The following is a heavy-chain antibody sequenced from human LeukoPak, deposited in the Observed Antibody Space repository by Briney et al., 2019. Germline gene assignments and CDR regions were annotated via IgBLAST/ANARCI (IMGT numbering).Heavy chain of an antibody. CDR1: GFTFSTYG. Sequence: GGSLRLSCAASGFTFSTYGMHWVRLAPGKGLEWVAVVLSDGNNKYYADSVKGRFTISRDNSKNTVYLQMNSLRAEDTAVYYCAGAPSGPHYWGQGTLVTVSS. CDR3: AGAPSGPHY. D-gene: IGHD2-8*02. V-gene: IGHV3-33*03. CDR2: VLSDGNNK. J-gene: IGHJ4*02.